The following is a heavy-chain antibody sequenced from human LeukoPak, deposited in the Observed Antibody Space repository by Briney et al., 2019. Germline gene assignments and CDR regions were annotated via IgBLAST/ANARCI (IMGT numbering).Heavy chain of an antibody. V-gene: IGHV3-69-1*01. D-gene: IGHD2-2*01. CDR1: GFTFDDYA. Sequence: PGGSLRLSCAASGFTFDDYAMHWVRQAPGKGLEWVSSISSSRYIYYADSVKGRFTVSRDNAKNSLYLQLSSLRAEDTAVYYCARDFAGHCSSSNCYADYWGQGTLVTVSS. J-gene: IGHJ4*02. CDR3: ARDFAGHCSSSNCYADY. CDR2: ISSSRYI.